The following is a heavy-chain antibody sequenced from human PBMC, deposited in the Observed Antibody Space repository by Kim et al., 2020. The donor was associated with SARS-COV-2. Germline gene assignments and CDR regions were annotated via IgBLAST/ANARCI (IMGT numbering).Heavy chain of an antibody. J-gene: IGHJ3*01. CDR2: INTNTGNP. V-gene: IGHV7-4-1*02. CDR3: ARLARPYYDYIWGSYRPGYDAFDL. D-gene: IGHD3-16*02. Sequence: ASVKVSCKASGYTFTSYAMNWVRQAPGQGLEWMGWINTNTGNPTYAQGFTGRFVFSLDTSVSTAYLQISSLKAEDTAVYYCARLARPYYDYIWGSYRPGYDAFDLWGQGTMVTVSS. CDR1: GYTFTSYA.